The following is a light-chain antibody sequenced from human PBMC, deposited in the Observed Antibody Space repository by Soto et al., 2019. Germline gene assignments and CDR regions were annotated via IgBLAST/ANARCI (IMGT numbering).Light chain of an antibody. CDR1: PSVSSTY. Sequence: EIVLTQSPGTLSLSPGERATLSCRASPSVSSTYLAWYRQKPGQAPRLLIYGASSRATGIPDRFSGSGSGTDVTLTISRLEPEDFAVYDCQQYGSSPPYTFGQGTTLEIK. CDR2: GAS. CDR3: QQYGSSPPYT. J-gene: IGKJ2*01. V-gene: IGKV3-20*01.